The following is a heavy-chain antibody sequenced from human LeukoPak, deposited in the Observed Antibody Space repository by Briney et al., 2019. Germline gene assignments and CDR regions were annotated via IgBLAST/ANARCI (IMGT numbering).Heavy chain of an antibody. D-gene: IGHD3-22*01. CDR3: ARSKLYYYDSSGYKH. V-gene: IGHV4-34*01. CDR2: INHSGST. Sequence: SSETLSLTCAVYGGSFSGYYWSWIRQPPGKGLEWIGEINHSGSTNYNPSLKSRVTISVDTSKNQFSLKLSSVTAADTAVYYCARSKLYYYDSSGYKHWGQGTLVTVSS. J-gene: IGHJ4*02. CDR1: GGSFSGYY.